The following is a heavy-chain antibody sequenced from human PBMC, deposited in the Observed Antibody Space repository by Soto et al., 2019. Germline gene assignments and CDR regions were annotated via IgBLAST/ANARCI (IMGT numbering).Heavy chain of an antibody. D-gene: IGHD2-21*01. CDR2: MNPTSGNT. J-gene: IGHJ5*02. CDR1: GYTFTKYD. Sequence: QVQLVQSGAEVKTPGASVKVSCKASGYTFTKYDMNWVRQAPEQGLEWMGWMNPTSGNTGYAQKFQGRLTMTWDTAIGIAHMELSSLRNEDTAVYYCARSDGHTFNWLDAWGQGTLVTVSA. CDR3: ARSDGHTFNWLDA. V-gene: IGHV1-8*01.